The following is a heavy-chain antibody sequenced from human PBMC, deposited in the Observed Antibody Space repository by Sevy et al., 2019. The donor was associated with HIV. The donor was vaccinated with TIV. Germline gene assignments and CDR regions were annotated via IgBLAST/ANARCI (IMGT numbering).Heavy chain of an antibody. V-gene: IGHV4-31*03. CDR2: IYYSGST. J-gene: IGHJ6*02. D-gene: IGHD6-13*01. Sequence: SETLSLTCTVSGGSISSGGYYWSWIRQHPGKCLEWIGYIYYSGSTYYNPSLKSRVTISVDTSKNQFSLKLSSVTAADTAVYYCARDYSSSWSDYYYYGMDVWGQRTTVTVSS. CDR1: GGSISSGGYY. CDR3: ARDYSSSWSDYYYYGMDV.